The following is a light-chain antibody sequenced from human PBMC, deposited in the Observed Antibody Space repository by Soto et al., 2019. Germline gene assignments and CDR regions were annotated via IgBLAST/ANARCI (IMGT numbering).Light chain of an antibody. Sequence: NFMLTQPHSVSESPGKTVTISCTRSGGSIASNHVQWYQQRPGSAPTTVIYKDNQRPSGVPDRFSGSIDSSSNSASLTISGLKTEDEADYYCQSYDGNNVLFGGRTQLTVL. CDR1: GGSIASNH. J-gene: IGLJ2*01. CDR3: QSYDGNNVL. CDR2: KDN. V-gene: IGLV6-57*04.